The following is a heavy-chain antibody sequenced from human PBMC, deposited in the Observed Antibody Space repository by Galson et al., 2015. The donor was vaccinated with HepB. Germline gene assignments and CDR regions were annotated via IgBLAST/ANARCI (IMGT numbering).Heavy chain of an antibody. CDR1: GFTFSSYA. CDR2: ISGSGGST. V-gene: IGHV3-23*01. CDR3: AKAPNPYCSGGSCYISG. Sequence: SLRLSCAASGFTFSSYAMSWVRQAPRKGLEWVSAISGSGGSTYYADSVKGRFTISRDNSKNTLYLQMNSLRAEDTAVYYCAKAPNPYCSGGSCYISGWGQGTLVTVSS. J-gene: IGHJ4*02. D-gene: IGHD2-15*01.